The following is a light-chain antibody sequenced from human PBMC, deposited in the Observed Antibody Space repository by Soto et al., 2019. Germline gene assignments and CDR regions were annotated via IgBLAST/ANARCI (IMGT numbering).Light chain of an antibody. J-gene: IGLJ2*01. CDR1: NSDIGAYNF. CDR2: DVN. Sequence: QSVLTQPASVSGSPGQSITISCTGTNSDIGAYNFVSWYQQHPGKAPKLMLYDVNIRPSGVSNRFSGSKSGNTASLTISGLQAEDEADYYCTSWTTSTTMIFGGGTNVTVL. CDR3: TSWTTSTTMI. V-gene: IGLV2-14*03.